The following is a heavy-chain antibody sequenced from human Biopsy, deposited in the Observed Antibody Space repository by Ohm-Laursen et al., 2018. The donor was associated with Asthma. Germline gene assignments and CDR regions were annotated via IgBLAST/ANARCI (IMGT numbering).Heavy chain of an antibody. Sequence: SLRLSCAASGFTFSSYGVHWVRQAPGKGLEWVAVIWYDGSNKYYADSVKGRFTISRDNSKNTLYLQMNSLRAEDTAVYYCARSIYDFWSGYYGMDVWGQGTTVTVSS. CDR3: ARSIYDFWSGYYGMDV. CDR2: IWYDGSNK. J-gene: IGHJ6*02. D-gene: IGHD3-3*01. CDR1: GFTFSSYG. V-gene: IGHV3-33*01.